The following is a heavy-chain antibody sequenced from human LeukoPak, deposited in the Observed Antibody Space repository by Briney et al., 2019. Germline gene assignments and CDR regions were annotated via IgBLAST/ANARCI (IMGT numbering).Heavy chain of an antibody. Sequence: GGSLRLSCAASGFTFPSYTMNWVRQAPGKGLEWVSSISPRSDYIYYAASVKGRFTISRDNARNSLFLQMNSLRVEDTAVYYCVRVEKYGPGTYSPIDYWGQGTLVTVSS. J-gene: IGHJ4*02. V-gene: IGHV3-21*01. D-gene: IGHD3-10*01. CDR2: ISPRSDYI. CDR3: VRVEKYGPGTYSPIDY. CDR1: GFTFPSYT.